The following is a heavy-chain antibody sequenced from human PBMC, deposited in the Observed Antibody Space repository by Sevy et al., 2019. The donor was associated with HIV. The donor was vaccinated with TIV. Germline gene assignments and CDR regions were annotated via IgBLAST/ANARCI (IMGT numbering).Heavy chain of an antibody. V-gene: IGHV3-9*01. CDR1: GFTFDDYA. D-gene: IGHD2-2*01. Sequence: GGSLRLSCAASGFTFDDYAMHWVRQTPGKGLEWVSCISWNSGSIVYADSVKGRFTISRDNAKKSLYLQMNSLRAEDTALYYCAKDIGLYCSSTSCYPAFDYWGQGTLLTVSS. CDR2: ISWNSGSI. CDR3: AKDIGLYCSSTSCYPAFDY. J-gene: IGHJ4*02.